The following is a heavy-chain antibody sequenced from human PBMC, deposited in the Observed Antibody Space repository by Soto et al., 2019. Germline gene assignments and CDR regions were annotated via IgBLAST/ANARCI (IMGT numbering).Heavy chain of an antibody. CDR1: GFTFSNAW. V-gene: IGHV3-15*01. Sequence: EVPLVESGGGLVKPGGSLRLSCAASGFTFSNAWMSWVRQAPGKGLEWVGRIKRKADGGTTDYAAPVKGRFTISRDDSKNMLYLQLNSLKTEDTAVYYCTTLGALDYWGQGTLVTVSS. J-gene: IGHJ4*02. D-gene: IGHD3-10*01. CDR2: IKRKADGGTT. CDR3: TTLGALDY.